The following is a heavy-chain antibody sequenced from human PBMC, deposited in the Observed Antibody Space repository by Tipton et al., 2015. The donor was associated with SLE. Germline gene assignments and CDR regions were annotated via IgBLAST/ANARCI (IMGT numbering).Heavy chain of an antibody. CDR2: IYYSGST. V-gene: IGHV4-39*07. J-gene: IGHJ3*02. CDR3: ARGVPLTHDAFDI. CDR1: GGSISSSSYY. Sequence: TLSLTCTVSGGSISSSSYYWGWIRQPPGKGLEWIGSIYYSGSTNYNPSLKSRVTISVDTSKNQFSLKLSSMTAADTAVYYCARGVPLTHDAFDIWGQGTMVTVSS.